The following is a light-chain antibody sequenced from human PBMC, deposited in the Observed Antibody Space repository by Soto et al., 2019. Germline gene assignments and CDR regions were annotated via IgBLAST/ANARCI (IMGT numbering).Light chain of an antibody. CDR1: QTVSSSY. CDR2: GAS. V-gene: IGKV3-20*01. Sequence: EILLTQSPGTLSLSPGERATLSCRASQTVSSSYLAWYQQKPGQAPRLLIYGASNRDTGIPDRFGGSGSGADFTLTISRLEPEDFEVYYCQQYGSSPRTFGQGTKVDIK. CDR3: QQYGSSPRT. J-gene: IGKJ1*01.